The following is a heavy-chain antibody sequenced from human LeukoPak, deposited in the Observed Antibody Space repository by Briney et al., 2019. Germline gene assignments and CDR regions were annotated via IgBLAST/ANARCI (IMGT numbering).Heavy chain of an antibody. CDR1: GGTFSSYA. J-gene: IGHJ4*02. Sequence: GASVKVSCKASGGTFSSYAISWVRQAPRQGLEWMGGIIPIFGTTNYAQKFQGRVSITTDESTSTAYMELSSLRSEDTAVYYCARDGGNSPGAFDYWGQGTLVTVSS. D-gene: IGHD4-23*01. V-gene: IGHV1-69*05. CDR3: ARDGGNSPGAFDY. CDR2: IIPIFGTT.